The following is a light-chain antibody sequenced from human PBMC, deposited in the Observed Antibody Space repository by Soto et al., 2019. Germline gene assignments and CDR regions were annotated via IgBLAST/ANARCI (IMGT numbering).Light chain of an antibody. J-gene: IGLJ1*01. CDR1: SSDVGGYNY. Sequence: QSVLAQPPSASGSPGQSVTISCTGTSSDVGGYNYVSWYQHHPGKAPKLIIYEVDERPSGVPDRLSGSKSGNTASLTVSGLQAEDEADYYCSSYVGSNNFPYVFGTGTKVTRP. V-gene: IGLV2-8*01. CDR3: SSYVGSNNFPYV. CDR2: EVD.